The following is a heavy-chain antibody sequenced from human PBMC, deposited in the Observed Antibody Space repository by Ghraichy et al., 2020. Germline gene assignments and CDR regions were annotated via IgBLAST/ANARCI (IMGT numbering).Heavy chain of an antibody. J-gene: IGHJ2*01. D-gene: IGHD5-24*01. V-gene: IGHV3-30*18. CDR3: AKDSFRRDGYNNWYFDL. CDR1: GFTFSNYG. Sequence: GESLNISCAASGFTFSNYGMHWVRQVPGKGLEWVTAMSYDGSNKYYADPVKGRFTISRDNSKNTLSLQMNSLRPEDTAVYYCAKDSFRRDGYNNWYFDLWGRGTLVTVSS. CDR2: MSYDGSNK.